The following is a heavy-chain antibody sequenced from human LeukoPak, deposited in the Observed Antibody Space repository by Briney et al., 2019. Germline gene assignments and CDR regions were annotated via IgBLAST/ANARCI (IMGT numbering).Heavy chain of an antibody. J-gene: IGHJ4*02. CDR1: GGSVGTGTYY. D-gene: IGHD1-14*01. CDR3: VRDRTTYPATFSDY. V-gene: IGHV4-61*02. Sequence: SETLSLTCTVSGGSVGTGTYYWGWIRQPAETGLEWIGRIYSSGTTSYNPSLESRATISMDPSKNQFSLRLDSVTAADTAVYFCVRDRTTYPATFSDYWGQGAMVTVSS. CDR2: IYSSGTT.